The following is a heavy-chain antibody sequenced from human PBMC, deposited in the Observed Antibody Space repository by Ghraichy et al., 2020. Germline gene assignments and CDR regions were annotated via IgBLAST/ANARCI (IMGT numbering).Heavy chain of an antibody. CDR2: IYWDDDK. CDR1: GFSLSTSGVG. J-gene: IGHJ3*02. CDR3: AHLGSGSYSGAFDI. V-gene: IGHV2-5*02. Sequence: SGPTLVKPTQTLTLTCTFSGFSLSTSGVGVGWIRQPPGRALEWLALIYWDDDKRYSPSLESRLTITKDTSKNQVVLTMTNMDPVDTATYYCAHLGSGSYSGAFDIWGQGTMVTVSS. D-gene: IGHD1-26*01.